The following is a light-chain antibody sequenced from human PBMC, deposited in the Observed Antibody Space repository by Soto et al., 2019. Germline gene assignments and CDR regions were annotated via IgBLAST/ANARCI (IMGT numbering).Light chain of an antibody. J-gene: IGLJ1*01. Sequence: QSVLXQPASVFGSPGQSITISCTGTSSDVGVYNFVSWYQQHPGKAPKLMIYEVSSRPSGVSNRFSGSKSGNTASLTISGLQPEAEADYYCSSYTASSTLVFGTGTKVTVL. CDR2: EVS. CDR3: SSYTASSTLV. CDR1: SSDVGVYNF. V-gene: IGLV2-14*03.